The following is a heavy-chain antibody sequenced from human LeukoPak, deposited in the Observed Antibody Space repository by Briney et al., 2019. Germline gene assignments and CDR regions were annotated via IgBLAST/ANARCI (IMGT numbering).Heavy chain of an antibody. CDR1: GGSFSGYY. CDR3: ARGRVDTAMVISSYYYGMDV. J-gene: IGHJ6*04. CDR2: INHSGST. Sequence: SETLSLTRAVYGGSFSGYYWSWIRQPPGKGLEWIGEINHSGSTNYNPSLKSRVTISVDTSKNQFSLKLSSVTAADTAVYYCARGRVDTAMVISSYYYGMDVWGKGTTVTVSS. V-gene: IGHV4-34*01. D-gene: IGHD5-18*01.